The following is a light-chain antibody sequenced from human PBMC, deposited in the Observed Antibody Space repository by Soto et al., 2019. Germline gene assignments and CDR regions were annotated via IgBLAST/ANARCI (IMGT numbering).Light chain of an antibody. J-gene: IGLJ2*01. Sequence: QSVLTQPPSASGTPGQRGTISCSGSSSNIGSNYVYWYQQLPGTAPKLLIYRNNQRPSGVPDRFSGSKSGTSASLAISGLRSEDEADYYCAAWDDSLVVFGGGTKLTVL. CDR3: AAWDDSLVV. V-gene: IGLV1-47*01. CDR2: RNN. CDR1: SSNIGSNY.